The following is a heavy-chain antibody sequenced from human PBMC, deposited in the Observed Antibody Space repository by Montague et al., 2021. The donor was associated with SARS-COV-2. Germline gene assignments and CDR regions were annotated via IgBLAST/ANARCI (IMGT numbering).Heavy chain of an antibody. V-gene: IGHV4-34*01. CDR2: VDHSGNT. CDR1: GGSFHIFS. D-gene: IGHD3-16*01. CDR3: ARLGFGELWWNLGWFDS. J-gene: IGHJ5*01. Sequence: SETLSLTCAVYGGSFHIFSWGWIRQSPGKGLEWIGEVDHSGNTNYNPSLKSRVTISVDTSKNQFSLNLTSVTAADTAVYYCARLGFGELWWNLGWFDSWGQGTLVTVSS.